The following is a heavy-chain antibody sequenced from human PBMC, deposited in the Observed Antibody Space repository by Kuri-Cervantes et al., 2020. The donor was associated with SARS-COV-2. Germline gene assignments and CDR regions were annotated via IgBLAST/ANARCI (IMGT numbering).Heavy chain of an antibody. CDR2: INPNGGGT. J-gene: IGHJ4*02. Sequence: ASVKVSCKAPGYTFTGYYMHWVRQAPGQGLEWMGWINPNGGGTNYAQKFQGRVTMTRDTSISTAYMELSRLRSDDTAVYYCARESGSSGWYGFDYWGQGTLVTVSS. D-gene: IGHD6-19*01. V-gene: IGHV1-2*02. CDR1: GYTFTGYY. CDR3: ARESGSSGWYGFDY.